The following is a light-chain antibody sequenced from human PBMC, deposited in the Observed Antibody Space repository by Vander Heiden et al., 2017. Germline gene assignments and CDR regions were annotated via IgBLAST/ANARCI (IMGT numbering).Light chain of an antibody. CDR1: QSISSY. CDR2: ASS. J-gene: IGKJ4*01. V-gene: IGKV1-39*01. Sequence: DIQMTQSPSSLSASVGDRVTITCRASQSISSYVNWYQQKPGKAPNLRIYASSSVQSGVPSRFSGSGSWTDFTRTISSLQPEDFSTYYCQQSYSTPLTFGGGTKVEIK. CDR3: QQSYSTPLT.